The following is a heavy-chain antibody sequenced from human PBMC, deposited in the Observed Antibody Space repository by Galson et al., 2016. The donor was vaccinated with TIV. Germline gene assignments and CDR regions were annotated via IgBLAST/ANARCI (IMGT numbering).Heavy chain of an antibody. CDR1: GYNFTNYW. V-gene: IGHV5-10-1*01. D-gene: IGHD4-17*01. Sequence: QSGAEVKKPGESLRISCKTSGYNFTNYWIIWVRQVPGKGLEWVGRIDPEDSYTEYISSFQGHVTISSDQSIATSYLQWGSLTASDTAMYSCARPHYRDGDYWGLGTLVTVSS. CDR3: ARPHYRDGDY. J-gene: IGHJ4*02. CDR2: IDPEDSYT.